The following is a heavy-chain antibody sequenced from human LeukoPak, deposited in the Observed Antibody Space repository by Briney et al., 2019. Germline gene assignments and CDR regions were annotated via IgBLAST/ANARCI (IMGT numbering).Heavy chain of an antibody. CDR1: GGSSSGYY. CDR3: ARGRITMIVVVTYFDY. CDR2: INHSGST. Sequence: SETLSLTCAVYGGSSSGYYWSWIRQPPGKGLEWIGEINHSGSTNYNPSLKSRVTISVDTSKNQFSLKLSSVTAADTAVYYCARGRITMIVVVTYFDYWGQGTLVTVSS. D-gene: IGHD3-22*01. V-gene: IGHV4-34*01. J-gene: IGHJ4*02.